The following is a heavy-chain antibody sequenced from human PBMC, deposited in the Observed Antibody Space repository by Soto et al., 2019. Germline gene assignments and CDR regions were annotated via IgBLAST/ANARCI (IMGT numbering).Heavy chain of an antibody. J-gene: IGHJ6*02. CDR1: GGTFDAYT. Sequence: QVQLVQSGAEVRKPGSSVRVSCKASGGTFDAYTITWVRQAPGQGLEWMGGIIPLFGTANYAQKFQGRVTITADESTTTAHTELSSLRSEDTAVYFCARLGTKAMDVWGQGTTVTISS. CDR2: IIPLFGTA. D-gene: IGHD2-2*01. CDR3: ARLGTKAMDV. V-gene: IGHV1-69*01.